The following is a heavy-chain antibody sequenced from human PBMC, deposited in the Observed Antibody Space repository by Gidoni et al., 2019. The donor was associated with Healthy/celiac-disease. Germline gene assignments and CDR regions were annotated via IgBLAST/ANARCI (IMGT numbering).Heavy chain of an antibody. J-gene: IGHJ6*02. D-gene: IGHD3-10*01. CDR2: ISSSSSYT. Sequence: VQLVESGGGLVKPGGSLRLSCAASGFTFRDYYMSWIRQAPGKGLEWVSYISSSSSYTNYADSVKGRFTISRDNAKNSLYLQMNSLRAEDTAVYYCARAMVRGVVYYYGMDVWGQGTTVTVSS. V-gene: IGHV3-11*05. CDR3: ARAMVRGVVYYYGMDV. CDR1: GFTFRDYY.